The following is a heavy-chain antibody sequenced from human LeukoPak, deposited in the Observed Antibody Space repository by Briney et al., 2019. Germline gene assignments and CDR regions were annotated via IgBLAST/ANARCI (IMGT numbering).Heavy chain of an antibody. Sequence: PSQTLSLTCTVSGGSISSGSYYWSWIRQPAGKGLEWIGRIYTSGSTNYNPSLKSRVTISVDTSKNQFSLKLSSVTAADTAVYYCARERITMVRGDNWFDPWGQGTLVTVSS. CDR2: IYTSGST. V-gene: IGHV4-61*02. CDR1: GGSISSGSYY. J-gene: IGHJ5*02. D-gene: IGHD3-10*01. CDR3: ARERITMVRGDNWFDP.